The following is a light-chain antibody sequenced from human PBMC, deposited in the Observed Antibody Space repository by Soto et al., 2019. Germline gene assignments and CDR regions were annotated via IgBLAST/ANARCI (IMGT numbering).Light chain of an antibody. Sequence: DIQMTQSPSXXXXSXXXRXXXTCXXSXSXXSYLNWYQQKPGKAPKLLIYAASSLQSGVPSRFSGSGSGTDFTLTISSLQPEDFATXYXQQXYSTPFTFGPGTKVDIK. CDR2: AAS. V-gene: IGKV1-39*01. J-gene: IGKJ3*01. CDR1: XSXXSY. CDR3: QQXYSTPFT.